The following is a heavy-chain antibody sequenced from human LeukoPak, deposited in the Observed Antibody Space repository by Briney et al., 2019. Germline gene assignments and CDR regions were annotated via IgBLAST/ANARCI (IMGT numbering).Heavy chain of an antibody. CDR2: ISSSSSTI. V-gene: IGHV3-48*01. Sequence: PGGSLRLSPAASGFTFSRYSMNSGRQAPRKRLEWVSDISSSSSTIDDADSVKGRFTISRDNAKNSLYLQMNSLRAEDTAVYYCARGHGSGSYYPDYWGQGTLVTVSS. CDR1: GFTFSRYS. J-gene: IGHJ4*02. D-gene: IGHD3-10*01. CDR3: ARGHGSGSYYPDY.